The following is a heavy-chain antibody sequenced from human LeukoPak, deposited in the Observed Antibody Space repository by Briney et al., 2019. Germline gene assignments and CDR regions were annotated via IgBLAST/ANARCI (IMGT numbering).Heavy chain of an antibody. Sequence: GGSLRLSCAASGFTFSSYAMHWVRQAPGKGLEWVAVISYDGSNKYYADSVKGRFTISRDNSKNTLYLQMNSLRAEDTAVYYCTRDWWGLEWFGELRVDYWGQGTLVTVSS. CDR3: TRDWWGLEWFGELRVDY. D-gene: IGHD3-10*01. CDR1: GFTFSSYA. V-gene: IGHV3-30-3*01. CDR2: ISYDGSNK. J-gene: IGHJ4*02.